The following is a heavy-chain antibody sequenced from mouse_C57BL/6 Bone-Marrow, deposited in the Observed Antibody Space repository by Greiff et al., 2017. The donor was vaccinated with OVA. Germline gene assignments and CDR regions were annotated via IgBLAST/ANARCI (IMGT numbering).Heavy chain of an antibody. CDR3: ARHEDNYYGSSRYAMDY. V-gene: IGHV1-62-2*01. J-gene: IGHJ4*01. CDR2: FYPGSGSI. Sequence: QVQLQQSGAELVKPGASVKLSCKASGYTFTEYTIHWVKQRSGQGLEWIGWFYPGSGSIKYNEKFKDTATLTADKSSSTVYMELSRLTSEDAAVYFCARHEDNYYGSSRYAMDYWGQGTSVTVSS. CDR1: GYTFTEYT. D-gene: IGHD1-1*01.